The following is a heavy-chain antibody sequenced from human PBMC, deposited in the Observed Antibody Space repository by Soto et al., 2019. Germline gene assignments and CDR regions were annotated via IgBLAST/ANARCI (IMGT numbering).Heavy chain of an antibody. V-gene: IGHV3-23*01. CDR2: ISGSGGST. D-gene: IGHD3-3*01. CDR1: GFTFSSYA. J-gene: IGHJ5*02. Sequence: GGSLRLSCAASGFTFSSYAISWVRQAPGKGLEWVSAISGSGGSTYYADSVKGRFTISRDNSKNTLYLQMNSLRAEDTAVYYCAKDGGDYDFWSGYYISGAPFDPWGQGTLVTVSS. CDR3: AKDGGDYDFWSGYYISGAPFDP.